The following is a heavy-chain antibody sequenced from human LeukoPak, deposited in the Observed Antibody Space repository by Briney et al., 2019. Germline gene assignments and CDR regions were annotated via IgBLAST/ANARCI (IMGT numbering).Heavy chain of an antibody. V-gene: IGHV3-48*01. CDR3: AREGAAARSYYYYGMDV. D-gene: IGHD6-13*01. Sequence: PGGSLRLSCAASGFTFSSYSMNWVRQAPGKGLEWVSYISSSSSTIYYADSVKGRFTISSDNAKNSLYLQMNSLRAEDTAVYYCAREGAAARSYYYYGMDVWGQGTTVTVSS. CDR1: GFTFSSYS. J-gene: IGHJ6*02. CDR2: ISSSSSTI.